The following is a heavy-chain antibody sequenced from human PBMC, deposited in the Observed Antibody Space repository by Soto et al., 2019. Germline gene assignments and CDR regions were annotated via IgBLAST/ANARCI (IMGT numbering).Heavy chain of an antibody. CDR2: INTGNGNT. CDR1: GYTFTSYG. J-gene: IGHJ3*02. D-gene: IGHD3-3*01. Sequence: ASVKVSCKASGYTFTSYGISWVRQAPGQRLEWMGWINTGNGNTKYSQKFQDRVTITMDTSASTAYMELSSLRSEDTAVYYCARASGAFDIWGQGTMVTVSS. CDR3: ARASGAFDI. V-gene: IGHV1-3*04.